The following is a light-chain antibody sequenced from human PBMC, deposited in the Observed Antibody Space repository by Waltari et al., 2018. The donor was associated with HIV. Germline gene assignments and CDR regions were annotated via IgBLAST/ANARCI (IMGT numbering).Light chain of an antibody. CDR3: GTWDRTLGGGV. J-gene: IGLJ3*02. Sequence: QSVLTQPPSVSAAPDQKVTISCSRRSSNIGNDYVSWYQHVPGAAPRLLIYDNSKRPSGIPDRFSGSESGTSATLAITGLQTGDEADYYCGTWDRTLGGGVFGGGTKLTVL. CDR1: SSNIGNDY. V-gene: IGLV1-51*01. CDR2: DNS.